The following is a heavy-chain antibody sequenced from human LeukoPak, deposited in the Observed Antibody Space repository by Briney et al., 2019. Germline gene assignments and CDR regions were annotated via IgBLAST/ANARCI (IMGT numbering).Heavy chain of an antibody. D-gene: IGHD3-22*01. CDR3: ARDRYYYDSGSYYSAFDT. V-gene: IGHV4-59*12. CDR2: IYDSGST. CDR1: GGSINNYY. Sequence: PSETLSLTCAVSGGSINNYYWSWIRQPPGKGLEWIGYIYDSGSTNYNPSLKSRVTMSVDTSKNQFSLKLRSVTAADTAVYYCARDRYYYDSGSYYSAFDTWGQGTLVTVSS. J-gene: IGHJ3*02.